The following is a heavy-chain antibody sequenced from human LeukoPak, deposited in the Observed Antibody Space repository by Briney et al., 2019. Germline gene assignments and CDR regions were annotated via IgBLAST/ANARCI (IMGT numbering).Heavy chain of an antibody. CDR2: ISIDSTYI. D-gene: IGHD6-6*01. Sequence: GGSLRLSCAASGFIFTNYNMNWVRQAPGRGLEWVSSISIDSTYIHYADSVKGRFTISRDNAKNSLYLQMNSLRAEDTAVYYCARPIAARPEGNAFDIWGQGTMVTVSS. V-gene: IGHV3-21*01. J-gene: IGHJ3*02. CDR1: GFIFTNYN. CDR3: ARPIAARPEGNAFDI.